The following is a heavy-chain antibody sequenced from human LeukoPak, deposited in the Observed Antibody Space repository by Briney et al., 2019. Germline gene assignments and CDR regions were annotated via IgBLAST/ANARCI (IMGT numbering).Heavy chain of an antibody. J-gene: IGHJ4*02. CDR1: GFTFDDYG. D-gene: IGHD5-18*01. CDR2: INWNGGST. V-gene: IGHV3-20*01. CDR3: ASQIQLWLRSFDY. Sequence: GGSLRLSCAASGFTFDDYGMSWVRQAPGKGLEWVSGINWNGGSTGYADSVKGRFTISRDNAKNSLYLQMNSLRAEDTALYHCASQIQLWLRSFDYWGQGTLVTVSS.